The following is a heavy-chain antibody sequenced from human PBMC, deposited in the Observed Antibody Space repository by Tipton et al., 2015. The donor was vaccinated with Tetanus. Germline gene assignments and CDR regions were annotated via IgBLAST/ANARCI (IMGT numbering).Heavy chain of an antibody. J-gene: IGHJ6*02. CDR2: ISYSGST. CDR3: ARDHGITWGGMGYYYGMDV. D-gene: IGHD3-16*01. CDR1: GGSMSAGGHY. V-gene: IGHV4-30-4*08. Sequence: TLSLTCIVSGGSMSAGGHYGAWIRQSPGKGLEWIGSISYSGSTYYNPSLKSRVTISVDTSKNQFSLRLSSVTAADTAVYYCARDHGITWGGMGYYYGMDVWGQGTTVTVSS.